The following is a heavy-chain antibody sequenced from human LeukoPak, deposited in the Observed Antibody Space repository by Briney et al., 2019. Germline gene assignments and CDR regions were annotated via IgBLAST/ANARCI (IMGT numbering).Heavy chain of an antibody. D-gene: IGHD7-27*01. CDR2: IRYDGSNK. Sequence: GGSLRLSCAASGFTFSSYGMHWVRQAPGKGLEWVAFIRYDGSNKYYADSVKGRFTISRDNSKNTLYLQMNSLRAEDTAVYYCANPILSGEQFDYWGQGTLVTVSS. CDR3: ANPILSGEQFDY. V-gene: IGHV3-30*02. CDR1: GFTFSSYG. J-gene: IGHJ4*02.